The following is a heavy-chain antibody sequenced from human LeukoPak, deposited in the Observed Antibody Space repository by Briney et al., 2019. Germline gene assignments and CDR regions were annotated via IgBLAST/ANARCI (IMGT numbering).Heavy chain of an antibody. J-gene: IGHJ4*02. D-gene: IGHD3-16*02. Sequence: SQTLSLTCATSGDSVSSNSAAWNWIRQSPSRGLEWLGRTYYRSKWYNDYAVSVKSRITLNPDTSKNQFSLQLNSVTPEDTAVYYCARDRPYYDYVWGSYHFDYWGQGTLVTVSS. CDR3: ARDRPYYDYVWGSYHFDY. CDR1: GDSVSSNSAA. CDR2: TYYRSKWYN. V-gene: IGHV6-1*01.